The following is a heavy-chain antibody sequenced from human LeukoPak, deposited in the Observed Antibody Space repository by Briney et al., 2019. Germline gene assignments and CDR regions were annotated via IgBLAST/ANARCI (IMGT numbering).Heavy chain of an antibody. CDR2: INHSGST. Sequence: PSETPSLTCAVYGGSFSGYYWSWIRQPPGKGLEWIGEINHSGSTNYNPSLKSRVTISVDTSKNQFSLKLSSVTAADTAVYYCAGGYCSSTSCPFDYWGQGTLVTVSS. D-gene: IGHD2-2*01. J-gene: IGHJ4*02. CDR1: GGSFSGYY. V-gene: IGHV4-34*01. CDR3: AGGYCSSTSCPFDY.